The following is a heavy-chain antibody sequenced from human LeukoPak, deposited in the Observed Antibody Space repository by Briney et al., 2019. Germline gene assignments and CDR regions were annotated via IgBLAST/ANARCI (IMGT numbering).Heavy chain of an antibody. CDR3: ATARYCGGGSCSHWFEP. Sequence: RASVKVSCKVSGYTLTELSMHWVRQAPGKGREWMGGFDPEDGETIYAQKFQGRVTTTEDTSTDTAYMELRSLRSEDTAGYYCATARYCGGGSCSHWFEPWGPGALVTVSS. V-gene: IGHV1-24*01. CDR2: FDPEDGET. D-gene: IGHD2-15*01. CDR1: GYTLTELS. J-gene: IGHJ5*02.